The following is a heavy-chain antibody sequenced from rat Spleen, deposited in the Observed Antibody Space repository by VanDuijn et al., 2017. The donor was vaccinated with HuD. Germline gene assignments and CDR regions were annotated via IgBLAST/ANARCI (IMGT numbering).Heavy chain of an antibody. J-gene: IGHJ2*01. V-gene: IGHV5-17*01. CDR1: GFNFSDYA. CDR3: AVSGYGY. CDR2: IVFDGSGT. D-gene: IGHD4-3*01. Sequence: EVQLVESGGGLVQPGGSLKFSCAASGFNFSDYAMAWVRQAPKKGLEWVATIVFDGSGTYYRDSVKGRFTISRDSSKSTLYLQMDSLRSEDTATYYCAVSGYGYWGQGVMVTVSS.